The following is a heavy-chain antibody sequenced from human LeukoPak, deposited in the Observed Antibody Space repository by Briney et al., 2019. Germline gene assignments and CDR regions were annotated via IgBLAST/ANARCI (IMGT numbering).Heavy chain of an antibody. Sequence: GGSLRLSCAASGFTFSNCWMSWIRQAPGKGLEWVANIKQDGSEKYYVDSVKGRFTVSRDNAKNSLYLQMDSLRADDTALYYCAGWRTYDSGSYNYWGQGTLVTVSS. V-gene: IGHV3-7*01. CDR1: GFTFSNCW. CDR3: AGWRTYDSGSYNY. D-gene: IGHD3-10*01. CDR2: IKQDGSEK. J-gene: IGHJ4*02.